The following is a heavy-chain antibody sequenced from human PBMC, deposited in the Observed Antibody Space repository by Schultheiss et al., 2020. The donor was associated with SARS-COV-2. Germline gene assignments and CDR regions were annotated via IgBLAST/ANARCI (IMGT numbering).Heavy chain of an antibody. CDR3: ARDPGIAAAGTYYYYYMDV. V-gene: IGHV3-23*01. D-gene: IGHD6-13*01. CDR2: IIGSGGST. CDR1: GFTFSSYA. J-gene: IGHJ6*03. Sequence: GESLKISCAASGFTFSSYAMSWVRQAPGKGLEWVSAIIGSGGSTYYADSVKGRFTISRDNSKNTLYLQMNSLRAEDTAVYYCARDPGIAAAGTYYYYYMDVWGKGTTVTVSS.